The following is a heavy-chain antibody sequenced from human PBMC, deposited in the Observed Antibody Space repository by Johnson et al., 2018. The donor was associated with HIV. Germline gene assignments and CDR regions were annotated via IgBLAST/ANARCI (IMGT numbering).Heavy chain of an antibody. V-gene: IGHV3-7*01. J-gene: IGHJ3*02. CDR3: ARGCRDGYTCDVFDI. Sequence: VQLVESGGGLVQPGGSLRLSCAASGFTFSRYWLTWVRQAPGKGLEWVANIKQDGSEKYYVDSVKGRFTISRDNAKKSLYLQMTSLRAEDTAVYYCARGCRDGYTCDVFDIWGQGTTVTVSS. CDR1: GFTFSRYW. D-gene: IGHD5-24*01. CDR2: IKQDGSEK.